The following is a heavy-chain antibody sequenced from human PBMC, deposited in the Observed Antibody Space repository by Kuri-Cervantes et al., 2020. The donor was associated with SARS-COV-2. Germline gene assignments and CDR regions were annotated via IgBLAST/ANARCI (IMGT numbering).Heavy chain of an antibody. CDR1: GGSISSGDYY. CDR2: IYYSGST. V-gene: IGHV4-61*08. CDR3: ARSGYYSRGVTYYYMDV. Sequence: GSLRLSCTVAGGSISSGDYYWSWIRQPPGQGLEWLGYIYYSGSTKYNPSLESRVTISLDTSRNQFSLKLSSVTAADSAVYYCARSGYYSRGVTYYYMDVWDKGTTVTVSS. J-gene: IGHJ6*03. D-gene: IGHD3-22*01.